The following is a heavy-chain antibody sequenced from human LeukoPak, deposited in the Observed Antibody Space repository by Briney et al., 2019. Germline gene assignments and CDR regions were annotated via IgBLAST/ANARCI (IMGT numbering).Heavy chain of an antibody. D-gene: IGHD4-11*01. CDR3: ARTNDYSNYGFDY. Sequence: ASVKVSCKASEYTFTGYYMHWVRQAPGQGLEWMGWINPNSGGTNYAQKFQGRVTMTRDTSISTAYMELSRLRSDDTAVYYCARTNDYSNYGFDYWGQGTLVTVSS. V-gene: IGHV1-2*02. CDR1: EYTFTGYY. J-gene: IGHJ4*02. CDR2: INPNSGGT.